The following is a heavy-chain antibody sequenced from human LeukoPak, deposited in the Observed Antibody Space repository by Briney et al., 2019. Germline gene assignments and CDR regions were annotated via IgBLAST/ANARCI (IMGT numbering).Heavy chain of an antibody. CDR3: AKREPVTGTKYFDY. D-gene: IGHD6-19*01. CDR1: QFMFSTYA. J-gene: IGHJ4*02. V-gene: IGHV3-23*01. CDR2: ISDNGGTA. Sequence: GGSLRLSCAASQFMFSTYAMYWVRQAPGKGLEWVSGISDNGGTAYYADSVKGRFTISRDNSKNMLYLHMNSLRAEDTAVYYCAKREPVTGTKYFDYWGQGTLVTVSS.